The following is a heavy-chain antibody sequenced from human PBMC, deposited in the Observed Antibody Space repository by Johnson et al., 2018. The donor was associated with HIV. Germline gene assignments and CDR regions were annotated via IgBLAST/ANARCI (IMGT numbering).Heavy chain of an antibody. CDR1: GFTVSSNY. D-gene: IGHD4-11*01. Sequence: QVQLVESVGGLVQPGGSLRLSCAASGFTVSSNYMSWVRQAPGKGLEWVSVISYAGSDKYYADLVKGGFTISRDNPRNTLYVHMNSLRTEDTAVYSCGRDINYSNNVTDAFDIWGQGTVVTVSS. CDR3: GRDINYSNNVTDAFDI. V-gene: IGHV3-30-3*01. J-gene: IGHJ3*02. CDR2: ISYAGSDK.